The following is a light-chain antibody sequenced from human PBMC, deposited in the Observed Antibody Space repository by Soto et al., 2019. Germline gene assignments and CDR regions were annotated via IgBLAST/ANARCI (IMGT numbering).Light chain of an antibody. Sequence: ELVLTQSPGTLSLSPGERATLSCRASQSLSKTYLAWYQKKPGQAPRLLIDGASSRATGTPDRFSGSGSGIDFTLTISRLEPEDFAVYYCQQYVSPPWTFGQGTKVDIK. CDR1: QSLSKTY. V-gene: IGKV3-20*01. CDR3: QQYVSPPWT. CDR2: GAS. J-gene: IGKJ1*01.